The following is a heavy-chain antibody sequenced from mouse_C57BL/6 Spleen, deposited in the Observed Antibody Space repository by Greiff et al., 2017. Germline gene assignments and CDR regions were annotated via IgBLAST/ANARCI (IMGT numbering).Heavy chain of an antibody. CDR2: ISDGGSYT. Sequence: EVQVVESGGGLVKPGGSLKLSCAASGFTFSSYAMSWVRQTPEKRLEWVATISDGGSYTYYPDNVKGRFTISRDNAKNNLYLQMSHLKSEDTAMYYCARDGDYDVDYYAMDYWGQGTSVTVSS. CDR3: ARDGDYDVDYYAMDY. J-gene: IGHJ4*01. CDR1: GFTFSSYA. V-gene: IGHV5-4*01. D-gene: IGHD2-4*01.